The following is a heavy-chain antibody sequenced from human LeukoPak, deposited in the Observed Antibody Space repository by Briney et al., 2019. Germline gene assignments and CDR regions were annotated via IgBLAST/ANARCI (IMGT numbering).Heavy chain of an antibody. V-gene: IGHV4-4*07. CDR1: GGSISSYV. Sequence: SETLSLTCTVSGGSISSYVLIWVRQPAGKGLEWIGRIFSSGTTNYNPSLKSRVTMSVDTSKNQFYLKLSSVTAADTAVYYCARDRGSDGSDQLAPWGQGTLVTVSS. CDR3: ARDRGSDGSDQLAP. J-gene: IGHJ5*02. D-gene: IGHD3-10*01. CDR2: IFSSGTT.